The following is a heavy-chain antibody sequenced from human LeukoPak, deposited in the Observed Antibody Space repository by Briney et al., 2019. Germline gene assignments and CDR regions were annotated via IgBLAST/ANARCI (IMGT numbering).Heavy chain of an antibody. Sequence: ASVKVSCKASGYTFTSYAMHWVRQAPGQRLEWMGWINAGNGNTKYSQKFQGRVTITRDTSASTAYMELSSLRSEDTAVYYCARYRGVATHFDYWGQGTLVTVSS. D-gene: IGHD3-3*01. CDR2: INAGNGNT. V-gene: IGHV1-3*01. CDR1: GYTFTSYA. CDR3: ARYRGVATHFDY. J-gene: IGHJ4*02.